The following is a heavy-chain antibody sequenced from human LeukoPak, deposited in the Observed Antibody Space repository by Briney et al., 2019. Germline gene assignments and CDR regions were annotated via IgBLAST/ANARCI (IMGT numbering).Heavy chain of an antibody. Sequence: GASVKVSCKASGGTFSSYAISWVRQAPGQGLEWMGGIIPIFGTANYAQKFQGRVTITADKSTSTAYMELSSPRSEDTAVYYCARLAAARADDLDIWGQGTMVTVSS. D-gene: IGHD6-19*01. CDR1: GGTFSSYA. CDR3: ARLAAARADDLDI. J-gene: IGHJ3*02. V-gene: IGHV1-69*06. CDR2: IIPIFGTA.